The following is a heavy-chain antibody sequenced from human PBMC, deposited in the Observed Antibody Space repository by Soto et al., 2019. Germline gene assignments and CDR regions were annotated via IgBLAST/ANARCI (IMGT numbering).Heavy chain of an antibody. D-gene: IGHD3-3*01. Sequence: QVQVVESGGGVVQPGRSLRLSCAASGFTFSSFGMHWVRQAPGKGLEWVSLIWYDGSKKSYGDSVKGRFTISRDNSRNTVYLQRNSLRADDTAVYYCARGAADYSLWSGYYPSRNGMDVWGQGSTVTVSS. V-gene: IGHV3-33*01. CDR3: ARGAADYSLWSGYYPSRNGMDV. CDR2: IWYDGSKK. J-gene: IGHJ6*02. CDR1: GFTFSSFG.